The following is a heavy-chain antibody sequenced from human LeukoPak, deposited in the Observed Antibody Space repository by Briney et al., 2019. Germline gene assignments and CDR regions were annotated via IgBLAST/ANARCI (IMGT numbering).Heavy chain of an antibody. Sequence: ASVKVSCKASVYTFTSYDINWVRQATGQALEWMGWMNPNSGNTGYAQKFQGRVTMTRNTSISTAYMELSSLRSEDTAVYYCARGDNYYDSSGYDYWGQGTLVTVSS. J-gene: IGHJ4*02. CDR1: VYTFTSYD. D-gene: IGHD3-22*01. V-gene: IGHV1-8*01. CDR2: MNPNSGNT. CDR3: ARGDNYYDSSGYDY.